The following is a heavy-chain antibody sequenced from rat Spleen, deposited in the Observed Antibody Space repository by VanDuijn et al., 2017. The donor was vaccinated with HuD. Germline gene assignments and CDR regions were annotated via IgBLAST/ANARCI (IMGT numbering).Heavy chain of an antibody. V-gene: IGHV5-17*01. J-gene: IGHJ1*01. Sequence: EVQLVESGGGLVQPGRSLKLSCAASGFTFSDYYMAWVRQAPTKGLEWVATISYDGSSTYYRDSVKGRFTISRDNAKSTLYLQMDSLRSEDTATYYCARHATRVYWYFDFWGPGTMVTVSS. CDR2: ISYDGSST. CDR1: GFTFSDYY. D-gene: IGHD1-4*01. CDR3: ARHATRVYWYFDF.